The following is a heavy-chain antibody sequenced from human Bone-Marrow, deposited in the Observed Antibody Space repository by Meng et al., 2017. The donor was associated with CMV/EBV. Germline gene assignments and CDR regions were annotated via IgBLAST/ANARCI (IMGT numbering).Heavy chain of an antibody. CDR1: GCSISSSSYY. V-gene: IGHV4-39*01. D-gene: IGHD2-2*01. Sequence: SETLSLTCTVSGCSISSSSYYWGWIRQPPGKGLEWIGSIYYSGSTYYNPSLKSRVTISVDTSKNQFSLKLSSVTAADTPVYYCARHVISDCSSTSCYPGWFDPWGQGTLVTVSS. CDR2: IYYSGST. CDR3: ARHVISDCSSTSCYPGWFDP. J-gene: IGHJ5*02.